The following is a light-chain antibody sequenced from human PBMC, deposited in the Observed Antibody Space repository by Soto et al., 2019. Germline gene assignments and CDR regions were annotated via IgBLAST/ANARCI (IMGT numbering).Light chain of an antibody. CDR3: QESDAFPYT. CDR2: AAS. J-gene: IGKJ4*01. CDR1: QSISNY. Sequence: DIQMTQSPSSLPASIGDRVTITCRAGQSISNYLNWYQQKPGKAPNLLIYAASRLESGVPSRFSGSGSGTDFTLTISSLQPEDFATYYCQESDAFPYTFGGGTKVDIK. V-gene: IGKV1-39*01.